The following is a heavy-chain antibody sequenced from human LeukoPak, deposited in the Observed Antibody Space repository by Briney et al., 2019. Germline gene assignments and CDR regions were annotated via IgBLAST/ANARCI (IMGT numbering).Heavy chain of an antibody. CDR2: FYSAGTT. J-gene: IGHJ2*01. Sequence: GGSLRLSCAASGFTFSSSMTWVRQAPGKGLEWVSVFYSAGTTYYADSVKGRFTISRDNSKNTLSLQMNSLRAEDTAVYYCARDGFTMVRGAGGWYFDLWGRGTLVTVSS. D-gene: IGHD3-10*01. CDR1: GFTFSSS. V-gene: IGHV3-66*01. CDR3: ARDGFTMVRGAGGWYFDL.